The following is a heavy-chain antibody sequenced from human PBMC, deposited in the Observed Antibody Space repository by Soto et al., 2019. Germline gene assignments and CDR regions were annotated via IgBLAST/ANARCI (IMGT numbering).Heavy chain of an antibody. Sequence: SETLSLTCAVYGGSFSGYYWSWIRQPPGKGLEWIGEINHSGSTNYNPSLKSRVTISVDTSKNQFSLKLSSVTAADTAVYYCATTRNTSDAFDIWGQGTMVTVSS. J-gene: IGHJ3*02. CDR2: INHSGST. CDR1: GGSFSGYY. CDR3: ATTRNTSDAFDI. V-gene: IGHV4-34*01.